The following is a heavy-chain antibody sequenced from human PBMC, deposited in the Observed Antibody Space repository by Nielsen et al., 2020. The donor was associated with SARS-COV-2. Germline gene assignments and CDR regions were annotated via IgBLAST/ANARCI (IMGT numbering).Heavy chain of an antibody. CDR2: ISGDSNYI. J-gene: IGHJ4*02. D-gene: IGHD2-15*01. CDR1: GFSFSTYD. Sequence: GESLKISCAASGFSFSTYDMHWVRQAPGKGLEWVASISGDSNYIFYSELVKGRFTMSRDNGKNSLYLQMSTLRSEDTALYYCTRGFYSQSDCWGQGTLVTVSS. CDR3: TRGFYSQSDC. V-gene: IGHV3-21*01.